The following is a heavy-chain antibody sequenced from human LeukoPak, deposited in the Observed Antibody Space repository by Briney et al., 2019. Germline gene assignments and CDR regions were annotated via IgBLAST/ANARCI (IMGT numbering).Heavy chain of an antibody. Sequence: GGSLRLSCAASGFTFNSFAMNWVRQTPGKGLEWVSSVTGHGGSTYIADSVRGRFTISRDNSKNTLYLQMNSLRAEDTAVYYCARDAYGDYFDYWGQGTLVTVSS. CDR3: ARDAYGDYFDY. CDR2: VTGHGGST. V-gene: IGHV3-23*01. CDR1: GFTFNSFA. D-gene: IGHD4-17*01. J-gene: IGHJ4*02.